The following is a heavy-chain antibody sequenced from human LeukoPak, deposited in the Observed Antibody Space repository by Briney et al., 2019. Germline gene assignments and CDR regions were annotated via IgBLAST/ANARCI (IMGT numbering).Heavy chain of an antibody. CDR1: GFTFTNYG. CDR3: ASGYDFSSGSKRGFDY. D-gene: IGHD3-3*01. Sequence: GGSLRLSCAASGFTFTNYGMNWVREAPGKRLEWVSYISSGGSDIYYADSVKGRFTISRDSAKRSVFLQMTSLRAEDTALYYCASGYDFSSGSKRGFDYWGQGTLVTVSS. J-gene: IGHJ4*02. V-gene: IGHV3-48*01. CDR2: ISSGGSDI.